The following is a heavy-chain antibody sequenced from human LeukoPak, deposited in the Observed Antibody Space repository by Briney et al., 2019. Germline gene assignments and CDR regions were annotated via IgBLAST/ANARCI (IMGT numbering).Heavy chain of an antibody. V-gene: IGHV3-23*01. D-gene: IGHD6-13*01. Sequence: GGSLRLSCAASGFTFDNYAMNWVRQAPGKGLEWVSGVSRSGDRTYYADSVKGRFTISRDNSKNTLFLQMNSLRVEDTALYYCAKDIMRHSSSWFPFDYWGQGTLVTVSS. CDR1: GFTFDNYA. J-gene: IGHJ4*02. CDR2: VSRSGDRT. CDR3: AKDIMRHSSSWFPFDY.